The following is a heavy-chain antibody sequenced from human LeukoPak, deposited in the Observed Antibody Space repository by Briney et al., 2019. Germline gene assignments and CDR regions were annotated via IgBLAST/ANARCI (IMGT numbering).Heavy chain of an antibody. V-gene: IGHV3-30-3*01. Sequence: GGSLRLSCAASGFTFSSYAMHWVRQAPGKGLEWVAVISYDGSNKYYADSVKGRFTISRDNSKNTLYLQMNSLRAEDTAVYYCAKDWRGYCSGGSCYDASDIWGQGTMVTVSS. CDR1: GFTFSSYA. D-gene: IGHD2-15*01. CDR3: AKDWRGYCSGGSCYDASDI. CDR2: ISYDGSNK. J-gene: IGHJ3*02.